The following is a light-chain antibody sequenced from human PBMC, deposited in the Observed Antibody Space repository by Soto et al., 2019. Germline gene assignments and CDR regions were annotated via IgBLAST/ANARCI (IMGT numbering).Light chain of an antibody. CDR1: SSDVGGYIW. V-gene: IGLV2-14*01. CDR2: DVY. CDR3: VSYTSRSTYV. Sequence: ALTQPASLSGSPGQSITISCTGTSSDVGGYIWVSWYQHHPGKAPKLVIYDVYQRPSGVSSRFSGSKSGNTAFLTISGLQTEDEADYYCVSYTSRSTYVFGSGTKVTVL. J-gene: IGLJ1*01.